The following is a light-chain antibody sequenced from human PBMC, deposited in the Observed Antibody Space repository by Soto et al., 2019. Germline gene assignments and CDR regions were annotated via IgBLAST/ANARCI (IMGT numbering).Light chain of an antibody. Sequence: QSALTQPASVYGSPGQSITISCTGTSSDVGGYNYVSWYQHHPVKAPKLMIYDVSNRPSGVSNRFSGSKSGNTASPTIAGRQAEEEADYYCSPYTSSSTLGVFGGGTQLTVL. J-gene: IGLJ2*01. V-gene: IGLV2-14*03. CDR1: SSDVGGYNY. CDR2: DVS. CDR3: SPYTSSSTLGV.